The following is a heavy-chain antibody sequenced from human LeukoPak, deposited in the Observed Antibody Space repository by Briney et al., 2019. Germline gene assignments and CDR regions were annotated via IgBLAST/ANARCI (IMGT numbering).Heavy chain of an antibody. J-gene: IGHJ4*02. D-gene: IGHD1-7*01. CDR3: AREQTGTTGRYFDY. CDR2: INPNSGGT. V-gene: IGHV1-2*06. Sequence: ASVKVSCKASGYTFTSYYMHWVRQAPGQGLEWMGRINPNSGGTNYAQKFQGRVTMTRDTSISTAYMELSRLRSDDTAVYYCAREQTGTTGRYFDYWGQGTLVTVSS. CDR1: GYTFTSYY.